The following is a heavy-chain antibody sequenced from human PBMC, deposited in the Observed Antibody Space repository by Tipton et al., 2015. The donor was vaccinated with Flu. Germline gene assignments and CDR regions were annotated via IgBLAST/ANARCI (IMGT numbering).Heavy chain of an antibody. Sequence: LRLSCTVSGGSMESYYWSWIRQPAGKGLEWIGRIYTSGATKYKSSLESRVTMSIDTSKNQFSLRLSSVTAADTAVYYCARVDVEEVTAMGFDPWGQGTLVTVSS. V-gene: IGHV4-4*07. D-gene: IGHD5-18*01. J-gene: IGHJ5*02. CDR2: IYTSGAT. CDR1: GGSMESYY. CDR3: ARVDVEEVTAMGFDP.